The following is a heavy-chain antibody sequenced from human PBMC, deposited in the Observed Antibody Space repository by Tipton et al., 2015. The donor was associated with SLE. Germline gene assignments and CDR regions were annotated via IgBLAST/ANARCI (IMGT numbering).Heavy chain of an antibody. Sequence: SLRLSCAASGFTFSSYAMSWVRQAPGRGLEWVSAISGSGASTYYADSVKGRFTISRDNSKNTLYLQMNSLRAEDTAVYYRANVQAAREYFDYWGQGTLVTVSS. D-gene: IGHD6-6*01. V-gene: IGHV3-23*01. J-gene: IGHJ4*02. CDR3: ANVQAAREYFDY. CDR2: ISGSGAST. CDR1: GFTFSSYA.